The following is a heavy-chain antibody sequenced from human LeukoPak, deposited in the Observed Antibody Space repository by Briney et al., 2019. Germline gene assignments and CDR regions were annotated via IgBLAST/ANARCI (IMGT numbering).Heavy chain of an antibody. V-gene: IGHV1-18*01. CDR1: GYTFTSYG. CDR2: ISAYNGNT. Sequence: GASVKVSCKASGYTFTSYGISWVRQAPGHGLEWMGWISAYNGNTNYAQKLQGRVTMTTDTSTSTAYMELRSLRSDDTAVYYCAREAGSTPDYYYGMDVWGQGTTVTVSS. CDR3: AREAGSTPDYYYGMDV. D-gene: IGHD4-23*01. J-gene: IGHJ6*02.